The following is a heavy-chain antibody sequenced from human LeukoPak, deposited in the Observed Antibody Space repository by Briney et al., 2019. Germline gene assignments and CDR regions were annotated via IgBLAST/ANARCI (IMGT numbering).Heavy chain of an antibody. Sequence: PGGSLRLSCTASGFTFSSYAMTWVRQAPGKGLYWVAAISGSGGSKTYGDSVKGRSTISRDNAKNSLSLQMNSLRVDDTAVYYCAERGGRLSWGQGTLVTVSS. CDR1: GFTFSSYA. J-gene: IGHJ4*02. CDR3: AERGGRLS. CDR2: ISGSGGSK. V-gene: IGHV3-23*01. D-gene: IGHD3-16*01.